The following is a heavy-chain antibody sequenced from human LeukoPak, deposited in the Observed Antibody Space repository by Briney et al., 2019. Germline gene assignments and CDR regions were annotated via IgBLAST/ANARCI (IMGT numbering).Heavy chain of an antibody. CDR1: GGSISSYY. CDR3: ARLLIYCSSTSCHFDY. J-gene: IGHJ4*02. D-gene: IGHD2-2*01. CDR2: IYYSGIT. Sequence: SSETLSLTCTVSGGSISSYYWGWIRQPPGKGLECIGSIYYSGITYYNPSLKSRVTISVDTSNNQFSLKLSSVTAADTAMYYCARLLIYCSSTSCHFDYWGQGTLVTVSS. V-gene: IGHV4-39*01.